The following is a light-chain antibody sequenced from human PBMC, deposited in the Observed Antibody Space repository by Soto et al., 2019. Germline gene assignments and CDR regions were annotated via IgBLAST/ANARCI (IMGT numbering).Light chain of an antibody. J-gene: IGKJ5*01. CDR3: QQYSSYPVT. V-gene: IGKV1D-16*01. CDR2: AAS. Sequence: LAWYQQRPEKAPKSLIYAASSLQSGVPSRFSARGSGTDFTLTISSLQPEDFATYYCQQYSSYPVTFGQGTRLEIK.